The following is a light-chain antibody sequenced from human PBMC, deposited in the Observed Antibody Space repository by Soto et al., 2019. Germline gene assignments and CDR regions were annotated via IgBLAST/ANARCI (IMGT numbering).Light chain of an antibody. CDR1: QDISNY. J-gene: IGKJ3*01. CDR2: AAS. V-gene: IGKV1-9*01. CDR3: QQLNSYPGKFT. Sequence: IQLTQSTSSLSASVGDRVTITYWASQDISNYLAWYQQKAGTAPKLLIYAASTLQSGVPSRFSGSGSGTDFTLTIYSLQPEDFATYYCQQLNSYPGKFTFGPGTKVDIK.